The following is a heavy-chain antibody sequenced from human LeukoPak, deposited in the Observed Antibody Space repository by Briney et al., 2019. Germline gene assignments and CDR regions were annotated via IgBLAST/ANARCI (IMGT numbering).Heavy chain of an antibody. CDR2: IWYDGSNK. V-gene: IGHV3-33*01. J-gene: IGHJ4*02. CDR3: ARDYAGYCSSTSCN. Sequence: GGSLRLSCAASGSTFSSYGMHWVRQAPGKGLEWVAVIWYDGSNKYYADSVKGRFTISRDNSKNTLYLQMNSLRAEDTAVYYCARDYAGYCSSTSCNWGQGTLVTVSS. CDR1: GSTFSSYG. D-gene: IGHD2-2*01.